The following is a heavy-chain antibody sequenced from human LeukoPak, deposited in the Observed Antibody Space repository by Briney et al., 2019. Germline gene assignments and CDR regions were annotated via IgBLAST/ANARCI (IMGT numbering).Heavy chain of an antibody. CDR3: ARDCSRISCYADY. V-gene: IGHV3-74*01. D-gene: IGHD2-2*01. J-gene: IGHJ4*02. Sequence: GGSLRLSCVASGFTFSSNWMHWVRQAPGKGLVWVSRIDSDGSSTGYSDSVKGRFTISRDNAKNTLYLQMNSLRAEDTAVYYCARDCSRISCYADYWGQGTLVTVSS. CDR1: GFTFSSNW. CDR2: IDSDGSST.